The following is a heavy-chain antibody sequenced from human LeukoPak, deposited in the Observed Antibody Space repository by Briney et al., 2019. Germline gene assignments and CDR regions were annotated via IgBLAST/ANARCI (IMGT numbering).Heavy chain of an antibody. D-gene: IGHD2-15*01. CDR1: GGSISSGSYY. CDR3: AGGTCSGGSCYSLGGIDY. Sequence: SETLSLTCTVSGGSISSGSYYWSWIRPPAGKGLEWIGRIYTSGSTNYNPSLKSRVTISVDTSKNQFSLKLSSVTAADTAVYYWAGGTCSGGSCYSLGGIDYWGQGTLVTVSS. J-gene: IGHJ4*02. CDR2: IYTSGST. V-gene: IGHV4-61*02.